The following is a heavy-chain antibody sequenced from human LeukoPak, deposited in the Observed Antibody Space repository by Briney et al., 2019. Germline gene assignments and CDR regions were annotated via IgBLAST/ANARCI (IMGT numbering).Heavy chain of an antibody. CDR2: IRSKAYDGTA. D-gene: IGHD1-26*01. V-gene: IGHV3-49*04. CDR3: TSDEGEDTSY. Sequence: GGSLRLSCTGSGFIFGDYAMKWVRQAPGKGLEWVGVIRSKAYDGTAEYAASVKGGFTISRDDSKSLAYLQMSVLKTEDTAVYYCTSDEGEDTSYWGQGTLVTVSS. CDR1: GFIFGDYA. J-gene: IGHJ4*02.